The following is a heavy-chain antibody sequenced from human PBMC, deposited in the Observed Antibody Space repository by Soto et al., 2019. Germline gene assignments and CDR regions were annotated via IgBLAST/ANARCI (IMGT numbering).Heavy chain of an antibody. D-gene: IGHD2-2*01. J-gene: IGHJ6*02. CDR3: ARGSDCSSTSCPPGYGMDV. V-gene: IGHV1-69*13. Sequence: GASVKVSCKASGGTFSSYAISWVRQAPGQGLEWMGGIIPIFGTANYAQKFQGRVTITADESTSTAYMELSSLRSEDTAVYYCARGSDCSSTSCPPGYGMDVWGQGTTVTVSS. CDR2: IIPIFGTA. CDR1: GGTFSSYA.